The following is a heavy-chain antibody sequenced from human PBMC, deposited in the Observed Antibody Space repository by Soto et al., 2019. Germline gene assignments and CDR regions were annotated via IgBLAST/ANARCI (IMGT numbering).Heavy chain of an antibody. Sequence: GGSLRLSCAASQFTFRSYWMHWVRQAPGKGLVWVSRINSDGSSTNYADSVKGRFTISRDNAKNTLYLQMNSLRAEDTAVYYCASHTLAAFDYWGQGTLVTVSS. D-gene: IGHD6-13*01. CDR1: QFTFRSYW. CDR2: INSDGSST. J-gene: IGHJ4*02. CDR3: ASHTLAAFDY. V-gene: IGHV3-74*01.